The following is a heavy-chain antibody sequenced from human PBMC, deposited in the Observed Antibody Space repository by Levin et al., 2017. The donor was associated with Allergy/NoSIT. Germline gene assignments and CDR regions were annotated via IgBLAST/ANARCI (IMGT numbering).Heavy chain of an antibody. CDR2: IDWDDDK. Sequence: SGPTLVKPTQTLTLTCTFSGFSLSTSGMCVTWIRQPPGKALEWLARIDWDDDKYYSTSLKTRLTISKDTSKNQVVLTMTNMDPVDTSTYYCARIPNRGHNYGYYYGMDVWGQGTTVTVSS. J-gene: IGHJ6*02. V-gene: IGHV2-70*11. CDR1: GFSLSTSGMC. CDR3: ARIPNRGHNYGYYYGMDV. D-gene: IGHD5-18*01.